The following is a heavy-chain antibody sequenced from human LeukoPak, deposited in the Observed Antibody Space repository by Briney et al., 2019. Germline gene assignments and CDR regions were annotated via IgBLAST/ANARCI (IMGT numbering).Heavy chain of an antibody. Sequence: PSETLSLTCTVSGGSISSGGYYWSWLRQHPGTGLEWIGYIYYSGSTYYNPSLKSRVTISVDTSKNQFSLKLSSVTAADTAVYYCARGNGDYVGPYYYYYGMDVWGQGTTVAVSS. CDR3: ARGNGDYVGPYYYYYGMDV. CDR1: GGSISSGGYY. J-gene: IGHJ6*02. D-gene: IGHD4-17*01. CDR2: IYYSGST. V-gene: IGHV4-31*03.